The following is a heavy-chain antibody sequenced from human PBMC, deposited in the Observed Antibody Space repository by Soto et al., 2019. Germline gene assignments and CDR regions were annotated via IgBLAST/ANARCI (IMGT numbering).Heavy chain of an antibody. V-gene: IGHV3-30*04. CDR1: GFTLNSHA. J-gene: IGHJ4*02. CDR3: AGEGAPVFGVVTVGIDN. CDR2: ISSDGNNK. D-gene: IGHD2-21*02. Sequence: QVQLVESGGGVVQPGRSLRLSCAASGFTLNSHALHWVRQAPGKGLEWVTSISSDGNNKYYADSVQGPFTVSRDNSRGTLVLEMDSLVPEDTAMYYCAGEGAPVFGVVTVGIDNWGQGTLVTVSS.